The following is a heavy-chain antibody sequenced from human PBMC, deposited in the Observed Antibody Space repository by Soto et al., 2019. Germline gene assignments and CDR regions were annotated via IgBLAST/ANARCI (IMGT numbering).Heavy chain of an antibody. J-gene: IGHJ3*01. D-gene: IGHD2-2*01. CDR2: ISPSNTTI. Sequence: QLVESGGGLVQPGGSLRLSCAASGFTFSLYPMNWVRQAPGKGLEWLSYISPSNTTIYYADSVKGRFTISRDNAKDSLELQMNGLRDDDTAVYYCARVGRGFCSSARCYTDGFDLWGQRTVVTVST. V-gene: IGHV3-48*02. CDR1: GFTFSLYP. CDR3: ARVGRGFCSSARCYTDGFDL.